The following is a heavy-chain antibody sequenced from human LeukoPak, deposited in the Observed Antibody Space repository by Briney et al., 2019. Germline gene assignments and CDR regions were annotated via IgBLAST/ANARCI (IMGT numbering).Heavy chain of an antibody. CDR2: ISARGGST. Sequence: PGGSLRLSCADSGFTFSSYAMSWVRQAPGKGLEWVSAISARGGSTYYAASEKGRFTISRENSKNTLYLQMNSLRADDTAVYYWAKYALSSGSGSYHFDYWGQGTLVTVSS. J-gene: IGHJ4*02. V-gene: IGHV3-23*01. CDR3: AKYALSSGSGSYHFDY. D-gene: IGHD3-10*01. CDR1: GFTFSSYA.